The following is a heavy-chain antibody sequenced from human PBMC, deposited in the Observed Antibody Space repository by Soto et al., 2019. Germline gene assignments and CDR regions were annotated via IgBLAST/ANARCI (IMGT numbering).Heavy chain of an antibody. CDR1: GYTFTGHF. CDR2: INPSSGGT. CDR3: VRAYYDSSGYSTHFDY. V-gene: IGHV1-2*04. Sequence: QVQLVQSGAEVKKPGASVKVSCKASGYTFTGHFMHWVRQAPGQGLEWMGWINPSSGGTKYAQKFQGWVTMTRDTSSRTAYMELRRLRSDDTAVYYCVRAYYDSSGYSTHFDYWGQGTLVTVSS. D-gene: IGHD3-22*01. J-gene: IGHJ4*02.